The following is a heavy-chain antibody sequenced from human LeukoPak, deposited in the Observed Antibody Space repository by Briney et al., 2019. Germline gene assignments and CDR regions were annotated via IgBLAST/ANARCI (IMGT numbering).Heavy chain of an antibody. D-gene: IGHD3-22*01. CDR1: GGSISSGGYY. V-gene: IGHV4-31*03. J-gene: IGHJ4*02. CDR3: ARGIPYYDDSSYFDY. Sequence: SETLSLTCTVSGGSISSGGYYWSWIRQHPGKGLEWIGYIYYSGSTYYNPSLKSRVTISVDTSRNQFSLKLSSVTAADTAVYYCARGIPYYDDSSYFDYWGQGTLVTVSS. CDR2: IYYSGST.